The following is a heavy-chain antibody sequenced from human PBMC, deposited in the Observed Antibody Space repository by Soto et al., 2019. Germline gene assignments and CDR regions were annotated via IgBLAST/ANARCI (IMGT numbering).Heavy chain of an antibody. CDR2: ISNNGDTA. CDR1: GFTFSSYA. V-gene: IGHV3-23*01. J-gene: IGHJ4*02. D-gene: IGHD3-16*02. Sequence: EVQLLESGGGLVQPGGSLTLSCATSGFTFSSYAMVWVRQAAEKGLEWVASISNNGDTAYYADSVKGRFTISRGNSENTLYLQMKGLRAGETALYFCAKSRVFIGSIVTLLDSWGQGTQVTVSS. CDR3: AKSRVFIGSIVTLLDS.